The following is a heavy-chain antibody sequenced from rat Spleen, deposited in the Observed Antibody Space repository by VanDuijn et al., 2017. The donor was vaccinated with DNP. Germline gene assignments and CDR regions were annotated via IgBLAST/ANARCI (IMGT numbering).Heavy chain of an antibody. V-gene: IGHV5-29*01. J-gene: IGHJ2*01. Sequence: EVQLVESGGGLVQPGRSMKLSCAASGFTFSNYDMAWVRQAPAKGLQWVATISYNGGTPYSPAPVKGRFTISRDNDQPTLYLQMTSLRSEDTATYYCTRALITTVVTFDYWGQGVMVTVSS. D-gene: IGHD1-1*01. CDR2: ISYNGGTP. CDR3: TRALITTVVTFDY. CDR1: GFTFSNYD.